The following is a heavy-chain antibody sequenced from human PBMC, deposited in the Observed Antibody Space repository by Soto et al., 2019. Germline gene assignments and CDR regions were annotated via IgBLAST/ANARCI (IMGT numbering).Heavy chain of an antibody. CDR2: IYWDNDK. Sequence: QITLKESGPTLVKPTQTLTLTCTFSGFSLSTDGVGVNWIRQPPGKALEWLALIYWDNDKYYNPSLKNRLSTTKDTSKNQVFLTMAHIYRVDSATYFCAHSYIEPQPEFDYWGPGTMVTVS. CDR3: AHSYIEPQPEFDY. J-gene: IGHJ4*02. D-gene: IGHD6-13*01. V-gene: IGHV2-5*02. CDR1: GFSLSTDGVG.